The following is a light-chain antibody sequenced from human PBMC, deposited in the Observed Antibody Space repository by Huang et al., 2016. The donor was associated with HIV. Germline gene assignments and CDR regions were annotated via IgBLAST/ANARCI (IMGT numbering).Light chain of an antibody. V-gene: IGKV3-11*01. CDR1: QSVSSY. CDR2: DAS. J-gene: IGKJ2*01. CDR3: QQRSNWPYT. Sequence: EIVLTQSPATLSLSPGERATLSCRASQSVSSYLAWYQQKPGQAPRLLIYDASNRATGIPARFRGSGSGTDFTLTISSLEPEDFAFYYCQQRSNWPYTFGQGTKLEIK.